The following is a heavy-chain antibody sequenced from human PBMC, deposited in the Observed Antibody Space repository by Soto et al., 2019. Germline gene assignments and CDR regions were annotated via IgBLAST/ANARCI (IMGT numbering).Heavy chain of an antibody. V-gene: IGHV4-31*03. Sequence: QVQLQESGPGLVKPSQTLSLTCTVSGGSISSGGYYWSWIRQHPGKGLEWIGYIYYSGSTYYNPYLKSRVTISADTAKDQVSLKRSSVTAADTAVYYCARGGRRSPGMDVWGQGTTVTVSS. CDR1: GGSISSGGYY. CDR3: ARGGRRSPGMDV. CDR2: IYYSGST. J-gene: IGHJ6*02.